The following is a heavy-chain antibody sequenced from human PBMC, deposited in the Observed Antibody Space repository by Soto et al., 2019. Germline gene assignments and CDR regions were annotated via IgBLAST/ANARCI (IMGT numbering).Heavy chain of an antibody. J-gene: IGHJ5*02. D-gene: IGHD6-25*01. CDR3: ARFADGLTLYISDRHLHL. CDR2: ISSSGSTI. V-gene: IGHV3-48*03. CDR1: GFTFSSYE. Sequence: GGSLRLSCAASGFTFSSYEMNWVRQAPGKGLEWVSYISSSGSTIYYADSVKGRFTISRDNAKNSLYLQMNSLRAEDTAVYYCARFADGLTLYISDRHLHLWGQGTLVTVSS.